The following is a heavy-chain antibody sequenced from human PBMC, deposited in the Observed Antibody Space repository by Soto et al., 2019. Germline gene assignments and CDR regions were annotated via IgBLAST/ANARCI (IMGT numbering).Heavy chain of an antibody. D-gene: IGHD5-12*01. J-gene: IGHJ6*03. Sequence: GESLKISCKGSGYRFTSYWIGWVRQMPGKGLEWMGIIYPGDSDTRYSPSFQGQVTISADKSLSTAYLQWSSLKASDTAMYYCARVPGYDSPYYYYYYYMDVWGKGTTVTVSS. CDR2: IYPGDSDT. CDR3: ARVPGYDSPYYYYYYYMDV. V-gene: IGHV5-51*01. CDR1: GYRFTSYW.